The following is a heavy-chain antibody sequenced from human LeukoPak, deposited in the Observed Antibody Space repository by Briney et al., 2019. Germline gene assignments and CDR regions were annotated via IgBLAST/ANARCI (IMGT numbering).Heavy chain of an antibody. CDR1: RFSFSNYW. Sequence: PGGSLRLSCAASRFSFSNYWMHWVRQAPGKGLVWVSRVKSDGSNPSYADSVKGRFTISRDNAENMLYLQMNPLGAEDTAVYYCARDIVSGSGSLDYWGQGTLVTVSS. D-gene: IGHD3-10*01. CDR2: VKSDGSNP. V-gene: IGHV3-74*01. CDR3: ARDIVSGSGSLDY. J-gene: IGHJ4*02.